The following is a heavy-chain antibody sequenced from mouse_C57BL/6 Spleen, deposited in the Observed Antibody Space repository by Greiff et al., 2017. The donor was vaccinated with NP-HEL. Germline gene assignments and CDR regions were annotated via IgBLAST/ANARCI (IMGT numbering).Heavy chain of an antibody. D-gene: IGHD2-4*01. J-gene: IGHJ4*01. CDR2: ISSGSSTI. CDR1: GFTFSDYG. CDR3: ARRKYDYDSDYYAMDY. Sequence: EVQVVESGGGLVKPGGSLKLSCAASGFTFSDYGMHWVRQAPEKGLEWVAYISSGSSTIYYADTVKGRFTISRDNAKNTLFLQMTSLRSEDTAMYYCARRKYDYDSDYYAMDYWGQGTSVTVSS. V-gene: IGHV5-17*01.